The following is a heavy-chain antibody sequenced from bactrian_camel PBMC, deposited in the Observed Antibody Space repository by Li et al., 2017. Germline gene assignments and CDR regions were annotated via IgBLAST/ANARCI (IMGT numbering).Heavy chain of an antibody. CDR3: AADRWPEGYYPRCDFAY. Sequence: HVQLVESGGGSVQAGGSLRLSCTRSGDRGCKYDMSWYRRPAPGEELKFVSGIENSGTTAYADSVKGRFTISRDNAKNTLYLEMNSLKPEDTAQYYCAADRWPEGYYPRCDFAYWGQGTQVTVSS. CDR2: IENSGTT. V-gene: IGHV3S55*01. D-gene: IGHD2*01. CDR1: GDRGCKYD. J-gene: IGHJ6*01.